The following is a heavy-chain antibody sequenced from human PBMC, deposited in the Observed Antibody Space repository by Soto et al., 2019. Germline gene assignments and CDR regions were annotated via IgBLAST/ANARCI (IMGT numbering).Heavy chain of an antibody. CDR2: ISGSGGST. D-gene: IGHD6-13*01. J-gene: IGHJ6*02. CDR3: AKGADSWSYYYYYYGMDV. Sequence: GGSLRLSCAASGFTFSSYAMSWVRQAPGKGLEWVSAISGSGGSTYYADSVKGRFTISRDNSKNTLYLQMNSLRAEDTAVYYCAKGADSWSYYYYYYGMDVWGQGTTVTVSS. CDR1: GFTFSSYA. V-gene: IGHV3-23*01.